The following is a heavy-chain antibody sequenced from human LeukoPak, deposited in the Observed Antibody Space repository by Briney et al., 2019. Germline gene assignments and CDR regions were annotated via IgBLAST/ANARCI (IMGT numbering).Heavy chain of an antibody. D-gene: IGHD2-15*01. J-gene: IGHJ4*02. CDR1: GFTFSSYE. Sequence: GESLRLSCAASGFTFSSYEMHWVRQAPGKGLEWVAVISYDGSNKYYADSVKGRFTISRDNSKNTLYLQMNSLRAEDTAVYYCARPFSGGYCSGGSCSEIDYWGQGTLVTVSS. CDR2: ISYDGSNK. CDR3: ARPFSGGYCSGGSCSEIDY. V-gene: IGHV3-30*04.